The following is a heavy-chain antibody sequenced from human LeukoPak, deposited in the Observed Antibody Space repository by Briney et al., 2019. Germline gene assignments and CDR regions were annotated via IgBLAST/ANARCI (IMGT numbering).Heavy chain of an antibody. V-gene: IGHV4-4*07. Sequence: PSETLSLTCTVSGGSISSYYWSWLRQPAGKGLEWIGRIYTSGSTNYNPSLKSRVTMSVDTSKTQFSLKLSSVTAADTAVYYCARVLVGRRGYYMDVWGRGTAVTVSS. D-gene: IGHD2-15*01. CDR2: IYTSGST. J-gene: IGHJ6*03. CDR3: ARVLVGRRGYYMDV. CDR1: GGSISSYY.